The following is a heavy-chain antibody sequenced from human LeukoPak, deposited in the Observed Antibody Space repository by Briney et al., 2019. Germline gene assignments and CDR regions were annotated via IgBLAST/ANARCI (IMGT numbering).Heavy chain of an antibody. J-gene: IGHJ6*02. CDR1: GGSFSGYY. CDR2: INHSRST. Sequence: SETLSLTCAVYGGSFSGYYWSWIRQPPGKGLEWIGEINHSRSTNYNPSLKSRVTISVDTSKNQFSLKLSSVTAADTAVYYCARGPTGITIFGVVYGMDVWGQGTTVTVSS. D-gene: IGHD3-3*01. V-gene: IGHV4-34*01. CDR3: ARGPTGITIFGVVYGMDV.